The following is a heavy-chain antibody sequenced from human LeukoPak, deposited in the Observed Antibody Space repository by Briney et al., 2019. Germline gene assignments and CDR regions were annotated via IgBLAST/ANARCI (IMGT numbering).Heavy chain of an antibody. J-gene: IGHJ6*03. CDR1: GGSISGTDYY. CDR3: ARPLTSYYYMDV. D-gene: IGHD2-21*02. V-gene: IGHV4-39*01. CDR2: IYYSGST. Sequence: SETLSLTYAVSGGSISGTDYYWAWIRQPPGKGLEWIGSIYYSGSTYYSPSLKSRVTISVDTSTNQFSLKVRSVTAADTAVYYCARPLTSYYYMDVWGKGTTVTVSS.